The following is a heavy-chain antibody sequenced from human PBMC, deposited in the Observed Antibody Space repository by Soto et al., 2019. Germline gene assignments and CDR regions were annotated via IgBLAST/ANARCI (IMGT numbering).Heavy chain of an antibody. D-gene: IGHD5-12*01. CDR1: GFTFSSYG. J-gene: IGHJ4*02. CDR2: IWYDGSNK. V-gene: IGHV3-33*01. Sequence: QVQLVEYGGGVVQPGRSLRLSCAASGFTFSSYGMHWVRQAPGKGLEWVAVIWYDGSNKYYADSVKGRFTISRDNSKNTLYLQMNSLRAEDTAVYYCAREIPTRVATISLSSWALGYWGQGTLVTVSS. CDR3: AREIPTRVATISLSSWALGY.